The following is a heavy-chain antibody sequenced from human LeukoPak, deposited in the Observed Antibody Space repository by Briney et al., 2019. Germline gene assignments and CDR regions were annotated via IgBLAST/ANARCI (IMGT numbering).Heavy chain of an antibody. D-gene: IGHD6-19*01. Sequence: SETLSLTCTVSGYSISSGYYWGWIRQPPGKGLEWIGSIYHSGSTYYNPSLKSRVTISVDTSKNQFSLKLRSVTAADTAVYYCARPRTRLAWFDPWGQGTLVTVSS. J-gene: IGHJ5*02. V-gene: IGHV4-38-2*02. CDR2: IYHSGST. CDR3: ARPRTRLAWFDP. CDR1: GYSISSGYY.